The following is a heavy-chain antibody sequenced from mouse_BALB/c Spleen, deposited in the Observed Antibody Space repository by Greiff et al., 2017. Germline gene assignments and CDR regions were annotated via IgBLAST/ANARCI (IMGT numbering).Heavy chain of an antibody. CDR1: GYAFSSYW. Sequence: QVQLQQSGAELVRPGSSVKISCKASGYAFSSYWMNWVKQRPGQGLEWIGQIYPGDGDTTYNGKFKGKATLTADKSSSTAYMQLSSLTSEDSAVYFCARGYYGNYGFAYWGQGTLVTVSA. CDR2: IYPGDGDT. D-gene: IGHD2-1*01. V-gene: IGHV1-80*01. CDR3: ARGYYGNYGFAY. J-gene: IGHJ3*01.